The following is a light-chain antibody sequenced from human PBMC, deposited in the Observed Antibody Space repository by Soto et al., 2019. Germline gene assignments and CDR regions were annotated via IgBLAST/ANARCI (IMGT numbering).Light chain of an antibody. V-gene: IGLV1-40*01. J-gene: IGLJ2*01. CDR3: QSYDTSLSGAV. CDR2: ANS. Sequence: QAVMTQPPSVSGAPGQRLTISCTGTSSNIGANYDVHWYQRTPGTAPKLLIYANSLRPSGVPERFSGSKSGTSASLAIAGLQGEDEADYFCQSYDTSLSGAVFGGGTKLTVL. CDR1: SSNIGANYD.